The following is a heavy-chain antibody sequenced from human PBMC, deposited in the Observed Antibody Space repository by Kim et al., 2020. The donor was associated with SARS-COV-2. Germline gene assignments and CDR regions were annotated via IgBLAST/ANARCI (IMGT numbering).Heavy chain of an antibody. CDR2: ISGSGVTK. D-gene: IGHD3-16*02. CDR1: GFTFSSYA. V-gene: IGHV3-23*01. CDR3: AKDPGTITFGGVIVIGAFDY. Sequence: GGSLRLSCAASGFTFSSYAMSWVRQAPGKGLEWVSAISGSGVTKYYAASGKGRFTSSRDNSKNTLYLQMNSLRAEDTAVYYCAKDPGTITFGGVIVIGAFDYWGQGTLVTVSS. J-gene: IGHJ4*02.